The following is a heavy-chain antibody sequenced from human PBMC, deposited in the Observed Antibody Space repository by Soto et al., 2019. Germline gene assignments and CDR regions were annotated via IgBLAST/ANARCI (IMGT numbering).Heavy chain of an antibody. CDR1: GYTFTGYY. CDR3: ARDLTVRARFYYYYGMDV. J-gene: IGHJ6*02. Sequence: GASVKVSCKASGYTFTGYYMHWVRQAPGQGLEWMGWINPNSGGTNYAQKFQGRVTMTRDTSISTAYMELSRLRSDDTAVYYCARDLTVRARFYYYYGMDVWGQGTTVTVSS. V-gene: IGHV1-2*02. CDR2: INPNSGGT. D-gene: IGHD4-17*01.